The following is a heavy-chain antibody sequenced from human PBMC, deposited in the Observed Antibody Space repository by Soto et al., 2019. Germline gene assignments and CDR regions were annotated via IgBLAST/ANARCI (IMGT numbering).Heavy chain of an antibody. CDR3: ARGGNRYSNVASGVGGFDY. CDR2: VYHTGAT. CDR1: GASISSSY. J-gene: IGHJ4*02. D-gene: IGHD5-12*01. V-gene: IGHV4-59*01. Sequence: SETLSLTCTVSGASISSSYWSWIRQSPERGLEWIAYVYHTGATNYNPSLRSRVTISLDTSKGQFSLNLTSLTTADTAVYFCARGGNRYSNVASGVGGFDYWGQGSLVTVSS.